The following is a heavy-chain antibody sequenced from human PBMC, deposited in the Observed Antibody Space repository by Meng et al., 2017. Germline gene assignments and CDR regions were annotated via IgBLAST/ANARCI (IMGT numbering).Heavy chain of an antibody. Sequence: SVKVSCKASGGTFSSYAISWVRQAPGQGLEWMGGIIPIFGTANYAQKFQGRVTITADESTSTAYMELSSLRSEDTAVYYCASLRGIAAAEYYFDYWGQGTLVTVSS. CDR3: ASLRGIAAAEYYFDY. D-gene: IGHD6-13*01. V-gene: IGHV1-69*13. J-gene: IGHJ4*02. CDR1: GGTFSSYA. CDR2: IIPIFGTA.